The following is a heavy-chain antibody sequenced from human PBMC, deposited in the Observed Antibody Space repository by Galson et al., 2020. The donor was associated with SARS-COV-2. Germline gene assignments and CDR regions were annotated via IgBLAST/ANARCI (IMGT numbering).Heavy chain of an antibody. CDR3: AKDWVGASGGYYYYGMDF. CDR2: ISGSGGST. J-gene: IGHJ6*02. CDR1: GFTFSSYA. D-gene: IGHD1-26*01. Sequence: TGGSLRLSCAASGFTFSSYAMSWVRQAPGKGLEWVSAISGSGGSTYYADSVKGRFTISRDNSKNTLYLQMNSLRAEDTAVYYCAKDWVGASGGYYYYGMDFWGQGTTVTVSS. V-gene: IGHV3-23*01.